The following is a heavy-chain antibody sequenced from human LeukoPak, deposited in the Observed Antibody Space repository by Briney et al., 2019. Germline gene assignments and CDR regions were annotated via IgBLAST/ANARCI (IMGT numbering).Heavy chain of an antibody. J-gene: IGHJ4*02. Sequence: ASVKVSCKVSGYTFTDYYMHWVQQAPGKGLKWMGLVDPEDGETIYAEKFHGRVTITADTSTDTAYMELSSLRSGDTAVYYCATGESYTTSFDYWGQGTLVTVSS. D-gene: IGHD1-1*01. CDR3: ATGESYTTSFDY. CDR2: VDPEDGET. V-gene: IGHV1-69-2*01. CDR1: GYTFTDYY.